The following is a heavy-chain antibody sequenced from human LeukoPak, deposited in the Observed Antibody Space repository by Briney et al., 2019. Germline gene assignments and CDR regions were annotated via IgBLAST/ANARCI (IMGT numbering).Heavy chain of an antibody. Sequence: SVPVSCLGSGYTFTCYYFHRVRQTPSQGLDGMGWINPKRGGTNYAQKFQGRVTMTRDTSISTAYMELSRLRSDYTAVYYCARLGELPHHGYWGQGTLVTVSS. J-gene: IGHJ4*02. CDR3: ARLGELPHHGY. D-gene: IGHD3-10*01. CDR1: GYTFTCYY. CDR2: INPKRGGT. V-gene: IGHV1-2*02.